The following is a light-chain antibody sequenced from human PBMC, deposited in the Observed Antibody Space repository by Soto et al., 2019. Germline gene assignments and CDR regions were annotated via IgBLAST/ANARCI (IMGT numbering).Light chain of an antibody. CDR2: DAS. CDR3: QQYHNYPRT. V-gene: IGKV1-5*01. CDR1: ESIRTW. Sequence: DIQMTQSPSTLSASIGDRVTITCRASESIRTWWAWYQHKPGKAPKFLIYDASSLESGVPSRFSGSGSGTEFTLTISNLQPDDFATYFCQQYHNYPRTFGQGTKVEIK. J-gene: IGKJ1*01.